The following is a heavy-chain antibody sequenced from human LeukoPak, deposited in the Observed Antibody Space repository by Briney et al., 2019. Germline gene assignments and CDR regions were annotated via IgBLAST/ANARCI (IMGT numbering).Heavy chain of an antibody. CDR3: ARDRPPNPADY. V-gene: IGHV4-61*02. CDR1: GGSISSGSYY. J-gene: IGHJ4*02. CDR2: IYTSGST. Sequence: SETLSLTCTVSGGSISSGSYYWSWIRQPAGKGLEWIGRIYTSGSTNYNPSLKSRVTISVDTSKNQFSLKLSSVTAADTAVYYCARDRPPNPADYWGQGTLVTASS.